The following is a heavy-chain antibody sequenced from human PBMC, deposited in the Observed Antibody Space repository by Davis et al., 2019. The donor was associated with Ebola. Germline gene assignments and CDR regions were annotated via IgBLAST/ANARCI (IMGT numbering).Heavy chain of an antibody. J-gene: IGHJ4*02. V-gene: IGHV4-34*01. D-gene: IGHD6-13*01. Sequence: GSLRLSCAASGFTFSDYYMSWIRQAPGKGLEWIGEIDHSGSTNYNPSLKSRLTISVDTSKNQFSLKVSSVTAADTAVYYCARGALIAAAGTGKDFDYWGQGTLVTVSS. CDR1: GFTFSDYY. CDR3: ARGALIAAAGTGKDFDY. CDR2: IDHSGST.